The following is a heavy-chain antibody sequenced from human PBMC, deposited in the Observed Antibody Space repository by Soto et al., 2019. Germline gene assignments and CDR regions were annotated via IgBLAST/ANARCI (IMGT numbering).Heavy chain of an antibody. CDR1: GYTFTSYA. Sequence: RASVKVSCKASGYTFTSYAMHWVRQAPGQRLEWMGWINAGNGNTKYSQKFQGRVTITRDTSASTAYMELSSLRSEDTAVYYCARSIVVVTALDDWGQGTLVTVSS. CDR2: INAGNGNT. D-gene: IGHD2-21*02. V-gene: IGHV1-3*01. J-gene: IGHJ4*02. CDR3: ARSIVVVTALDD.